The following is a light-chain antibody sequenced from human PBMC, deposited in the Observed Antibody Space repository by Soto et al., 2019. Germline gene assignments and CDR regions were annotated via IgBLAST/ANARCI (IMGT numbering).Light chain of an antibody. CDR2: KAS. CDR1: QTIYSW. CDR3: HQYNSYPMT. J-gene: IGKJ1*01. V-gene: IGKV1-5*03. Sequence: DTQMTQSPSILSASVGDRVTITCRASQTIYSWLAWYQQKPGQAPRLLIHKASTVETGVPSRFSGSGYGSEFTLIISSLQPDDSATYYCHQYNSYPMTFGQGTKVEV.